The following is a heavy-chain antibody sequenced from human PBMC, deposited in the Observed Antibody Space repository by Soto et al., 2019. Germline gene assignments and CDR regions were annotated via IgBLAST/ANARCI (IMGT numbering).Heavy chain of an antibody. Sequence: PSETLSLTCTVSGGSISSSRYYWGWIRQPPGKGLEWIGSIYYSGSTYYNPSLKSRVTISVDTSKNQFSLKLSSVTAADTALYYCARVNYGDYYYGMDVWGQGTTVTVSS. CDR3: ARVNYGDYYYGMDV. CDR2: IYYSGST. J-gene: IGHJ6*02. D-gene: IGHD4-17*01. CDR1: GGSISSSRYY. V-gene: IGHV4-39*07.